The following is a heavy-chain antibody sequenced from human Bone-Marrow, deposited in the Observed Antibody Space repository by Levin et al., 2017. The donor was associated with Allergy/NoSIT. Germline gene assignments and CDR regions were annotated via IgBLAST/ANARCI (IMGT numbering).Heavy chain of an antibody. CDR3: ARCSGGTCYSGVDS. Sequence: SSETLSLTCTVSGDSMSSGDDYWSWIRQPPGKGLEWIGYIYYSGSTYYNPSLKSRVIMSVDTSKNHFSLKLGSATAADTAVYYCARCSGGTCYSGVDSWGQGTLVTVSS. J-gene: IGHJ4*02. CDR1: GDSMSSGDDY. CDR2: IYYSGST. D-gene: IGHD2-15*01. V-gene: IGHV4-30-4*01.